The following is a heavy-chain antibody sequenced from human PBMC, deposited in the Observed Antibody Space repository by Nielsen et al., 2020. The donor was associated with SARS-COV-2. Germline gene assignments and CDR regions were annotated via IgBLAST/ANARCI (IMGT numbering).Heavy chain of an antibody. V-gene: IGHV3-9*01. CDR2: ISWNSGSI. CDR3: AKLMDYYDSSGYSNYYGMDV. J-gene: IGHJ6*02. Sequence: SLKISCAASGFTFDDYAMHWVRQAPGKGLEWVSGISWNSGSIGYADSVKGRFTISRDNAKNSLYLQMNSLRAEDTALYYCAKLMDYYDSSGYSNYYGMDVWGQGTTVTVSS. CDR1: GFTFDDYA. D-gene: IGHD3-22*01.